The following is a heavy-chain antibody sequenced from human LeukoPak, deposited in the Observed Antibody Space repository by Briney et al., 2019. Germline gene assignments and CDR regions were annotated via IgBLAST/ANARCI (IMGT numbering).Heavy chain of an antibody. J-gene: IGHJ6*03. V-gene: IGHV4-34*01. CDR3: ARGVVSSTGVYYYYMDV. CDR1: GGSFSGYY. CDR2: INHSGST. D-gene: IGHD3-22*01. Sequence: SETLSLTCAVYGGSFSGYYWSWIRQPPGKGLEWIGEINHSGSTNYNPSLKSRVTISVDTSKNQFSLKLSSVTAADTAVYYCARGVVSSTGVYYYYMDVWGKGTTVTVSS.